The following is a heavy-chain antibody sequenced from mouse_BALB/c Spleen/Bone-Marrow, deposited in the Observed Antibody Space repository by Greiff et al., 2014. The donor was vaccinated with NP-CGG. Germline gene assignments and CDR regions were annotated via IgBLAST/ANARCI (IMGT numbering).Heavy chain of an antibody. V-gene: IGHV1-14*01. J-gene: IGHJ1*01. CDR1: GYTFTSYV. Sequence: EVQLQESGPELVKPGASVKMSCKASGYTFTSYVMHWVKQKPGQGLEWIGNINPYNDGTKYNEKFKGKATLTSDKSSSTAYMELSSLTSEDSAVYHCARSLYGYDWYFDVWGAGTTVTVSS. CDR2: INPYNDGT. CDR3: ARSLYGYDWYFDV. D-gene: IGHD2-2*01.